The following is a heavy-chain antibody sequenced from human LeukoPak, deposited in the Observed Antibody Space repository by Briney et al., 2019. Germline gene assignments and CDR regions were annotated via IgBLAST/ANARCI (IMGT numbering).Heavy chain of an antibody. Sequence: SVTVSCKASGGTFSSYAISWVRQAPGQGLEWMGGIIPIFGTANYAQKFQGRVTITADESTSTAYMELSSLRSEDTAVYYCARDQGEVPAAFDIWGQGTMVTVSS. CDR2: IIPIFGTA. J-gene: IGHJ3*02. CDR3: ARDQGEVPAAFDI. D-gene: IGHD2-2*01. CDR1: GGTFSSYA. V-gene: IGHV1-69*01.